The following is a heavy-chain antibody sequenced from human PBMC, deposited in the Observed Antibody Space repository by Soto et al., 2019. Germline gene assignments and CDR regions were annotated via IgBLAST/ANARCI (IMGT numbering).Heavy chain of an antibody. CDR3: ARGPDREGVDY. J-gene: IGHJ4*02. V-gene: IGHV1-8*01. CDR1: GGTLTISSHG. CDR2: MNPNSGNT. Sequence: ASVKVSCKASGGTLTISSHGISWVRQAPGQGLEWMGGMNPNSGNTGYAQKFQGRVTMTRNTSISTAYMELSSLRSEDTAVYYCARGPDREGVDYWGQGTLVTVSS.